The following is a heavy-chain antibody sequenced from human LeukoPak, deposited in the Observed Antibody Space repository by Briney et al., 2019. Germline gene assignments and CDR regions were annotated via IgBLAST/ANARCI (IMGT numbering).Heavy chain of an antibody. CDR1: GFTFSSHE. CDR3: ARDAHGRYGDAFDI. J-gene: IGHJ3*02. Sequence: GGSLRLSCAASGFTFSSHEMNWVRQAPGKGLEWVSYISDSGSAMYYADSVKGRFTISRDNTKNTLYLQMSSLRAEDTAVYYCARDAHGRYGDAFDIWGQGTMVTVSS. D-gene: IGHD4-17*01. V-gene: IGHV3-48*03. CDR2: ISDSGSAM.